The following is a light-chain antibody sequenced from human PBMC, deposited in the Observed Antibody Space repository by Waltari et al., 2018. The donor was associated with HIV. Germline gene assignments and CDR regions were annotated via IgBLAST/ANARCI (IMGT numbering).Light chain of an antibody. CDR2: EVT. J-gene: IGLJ1*01. Sequence: QSALTQPASVSGSPGKSLTISCTGTSRDLGGYNYIIWYQQHPGKAPKLIIYEVTNRPSGVSNRFSGSKSGNTASLTISGLQAEDEADYYCSSYTSSSTQVFGTGTKVTVL. V-gene: IGLV2-14*01. CDR1: SRDLGGYNY. CDR3: SSYTSSSTQV.